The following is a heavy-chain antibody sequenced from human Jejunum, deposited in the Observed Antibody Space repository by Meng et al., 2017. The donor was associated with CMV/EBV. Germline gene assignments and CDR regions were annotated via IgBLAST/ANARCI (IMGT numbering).Heavy chain of an antibody. J-gene: IGHJ4*02. CDR2: ISASTTAI. CDR3: VRGGSSATLKYFDY. D-gene: IGHD2/OR15-2a*01. CDR1: GVTCSSYE. Sequence: YGVTCSSYEMNWVRQIPGKGLEWISYISASTTAIYYADSVKGRFTISRDNVKNSLYLLMESLRADDTAIYYCVRGGSSATLKYFDYWGQGALVTVSS. V-gene: IGHV3-48*03.